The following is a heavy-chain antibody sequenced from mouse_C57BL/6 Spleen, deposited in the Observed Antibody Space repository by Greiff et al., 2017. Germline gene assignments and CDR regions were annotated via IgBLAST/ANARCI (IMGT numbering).Heavy chain of an antibody. J-gene: IGHJ4*01. D-gene: IGHD2-4*01. CDR3: AREGPIYYDYAMDY. CDR2: IRNKANGYTT. Sequence: EVKLMESGGGLVQPGGSLSLSCAASGFTFTDYYMSWVRQPPGKALEWLGFIRNKANGYTTEYSASVKGRFTISRANSQSILYLQMNALRAEDSATYYWAREGPIYYDYAMDYWGQGTSGTVSS. V-gene: IGHV7-3*01. CDR1: GFTFTDYY.